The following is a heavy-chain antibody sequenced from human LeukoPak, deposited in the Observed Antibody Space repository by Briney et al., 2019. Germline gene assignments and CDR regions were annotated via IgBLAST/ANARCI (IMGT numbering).Heavy chain of an antibody. V-gene: IGHV4-39*01. CDR2: IYYSGST. CDR3: ARLDYDILTGYSYYYYYMDV. J-gene: IGHJ6*03. Sequence: PSEPLSLTCTVSGGSISSSSYYWGWIRQAPGKGLGRIGSIYYSGSTYYHPYLKSRVTISVDTSKNQFSLKLSSVTAADTAVYYCARLDYDILTGYSYYYYYMDVWGEGTTVTVSS. D-gene: IGHD3-9*01. CDR1: GGSISSSSYY.